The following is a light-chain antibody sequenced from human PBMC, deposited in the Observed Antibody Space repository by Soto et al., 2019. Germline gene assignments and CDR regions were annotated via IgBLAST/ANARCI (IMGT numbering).Light chain of an antibody. CDR1: SSDVGAYSY. V-gene: IGLV2-14*01. Sequence: QSVLTQPASVSGSPGQSITLSCTGTSSDVGAYSYVSWYQQHPGKAPKLMIYDVNDRPSGVSNRFSGSKSGNTASLTISGLQAEDEADHYCTSYTISNTYVFGTGTKVTVL. CDR2: DVN. CDR3: TSYTISNTYV. J-gene: IGLJ1*01.